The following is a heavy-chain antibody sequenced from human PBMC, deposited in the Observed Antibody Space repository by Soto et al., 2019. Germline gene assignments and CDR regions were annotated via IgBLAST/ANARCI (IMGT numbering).Heavy chain of an antibody. D-gene: IGHD5-12*01. V-gene: IGHV4-59*01. CDR1: GGSISSYY. CDR2: IYYSGST. Sequence: SLTCTVSGGSISSYYWSWIRQPPGKGLEWIGYIYYSGSTNYNPSLKSRVTISVDMSKNQFSLKLSSVTAADTAVYYCARYRDGYNLGPFDYWGQGTLVTVSS. CDR3: ARYRDGYNLGPFDY. J-gene: IGHJ4*02.